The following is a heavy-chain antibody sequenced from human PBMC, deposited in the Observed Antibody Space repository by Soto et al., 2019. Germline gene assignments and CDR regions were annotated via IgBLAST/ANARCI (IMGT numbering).Heavy chain of an antibody. D-gene: IGHD3-10*01. J-gene: IGHJ1*01. CDR2: IRSKANSYAT. CDR1: GFTFSGSA. CDR3: TRPGEGIQH. V-gene: IGHV3-73*01. Sequence: GGSLRLSCAASGFTFSGSAMHWFRQASGKGLEWVGRIRSKANSYATAYAASVKGRFTISRDDSKNTAYLQMNSLKTEDTAVYYCTRPGEGIQHWGQGTLVTVSS.